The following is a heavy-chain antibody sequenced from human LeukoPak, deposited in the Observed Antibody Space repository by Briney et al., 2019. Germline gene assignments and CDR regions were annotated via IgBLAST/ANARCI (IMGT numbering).Heavy chain of an antibody. J-gene: IGHJ3*02. CDR3: ASLAGSYYYGSGSRWYDAFDI. D-gene: IGHD3-10*01. CDR2: INPNSGGT. Sequence: GASVKVSCKASGYTFTGYYMHWVRQAPGQGLEWMGWINPNSGGTNYAQKFQGRVTMTRDKSISTAYMELSRLRSDDTAVYYCASLAGSYYYGSGSRWYDAFDIWGQGTMVTVSS. CDR1: GYTFTGYY. V-gene: IGHV1-2*02.